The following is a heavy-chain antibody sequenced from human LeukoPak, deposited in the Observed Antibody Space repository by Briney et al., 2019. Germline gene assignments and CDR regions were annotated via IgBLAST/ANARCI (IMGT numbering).Heavy chain of an antibody. D-gene: IGHD6-13*01. CDR2: ISSSSSYI. CDR1: GFTFSSYS. CDR3: AREVAAAPNWFDP. Sequence: PGGSLRLSCAASGFTFSSYSMNSVRQAPGKGLEWVSSISSSSSYIYYADSVKGRFAISRDNAKNSLYLQMNSLRAEDTAVYYCAREVAAAPNWFDPWGQGTLVTVSS. J-gene: IGHJ5*02. V-gene: IGHV3-21*01.